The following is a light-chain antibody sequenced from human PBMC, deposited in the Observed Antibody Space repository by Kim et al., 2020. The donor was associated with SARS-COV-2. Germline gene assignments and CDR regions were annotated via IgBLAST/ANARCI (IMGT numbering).Light chain of an antibody. CDR1: QSVGSGY. J-gene: IGKJ2*01. Sequence: EDVLTQSPGSLSLSLGERATLSCRASQSVGSGYLAWYQQKPGQAPRPLIYGTSNRATGIPDRFSGSGSGTNFILTISRLEPKDSAVYYCQQYDRSPHTFGQGTKLEI. CDR2: GTS. CDR3: QQYDRSPHT. V-gene: IGKV3-20*01.